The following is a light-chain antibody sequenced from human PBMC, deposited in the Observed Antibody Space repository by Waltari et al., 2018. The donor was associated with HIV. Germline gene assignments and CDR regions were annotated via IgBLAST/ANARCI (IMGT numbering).Light chain of an antibody. Sequence: DIVMSQSPLSLPVTPGQTDSISCKSSQSLLHTNGYHFLEWYVQQPGKVSQLLIYLLSNRVFGFSDRFSGGGSGSDFTLRISRVGTEDVGVYFCMQSLQIPLISFGQGTRLE. CDR3: MQSLQIPLIS. CDR1: QSLLHTNGYHF. CDR2: LLS. J-gene: IGKJ5*01. V-gene: IGKV2-28*01.